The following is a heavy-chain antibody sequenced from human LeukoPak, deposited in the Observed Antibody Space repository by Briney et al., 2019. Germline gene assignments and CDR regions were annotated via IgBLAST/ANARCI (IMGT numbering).Heavy chain of an antibody. CDR2: INWNGGST. D-gene: IGHD3-22*01. CDR1: GFPFGDYG. Sequence: GGSLRLSCSASGFPFGDYGMSWVRQAPGKGLEWVSGINWNGGSTGYADSVKGRFTISRDNAKNSLYLQMNSLRAEDTALYYCAGYLLYDSSGYYYELGKGFAYWGQGTLVTVSS. V-gene: IGHV3-20*04. CDR3: AGYLLYDSSGYYYELGKGFAY. J-gene: IGHJ4*02.